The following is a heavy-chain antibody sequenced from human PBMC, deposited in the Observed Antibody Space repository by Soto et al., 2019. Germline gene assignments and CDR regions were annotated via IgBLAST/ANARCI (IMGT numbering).Heavy chain of an antibody. Sequence: EVQLLEAGGGFVQPGGSLRLSCTASGFTFNNYGMSWVRQAPGKGLEWVPAIIGPGDKSYYADSVKGRFTISRDNSKNTLYLQLNNLRVDDMAIYYCAKDRDYGDSYPFDGWGQGTLVTVSS. CDR1: GFTFNNYG. V-gene: IGHV3-23*01. CDR3: AKDRDYGDSYPFDG. J-gene: IGHJ4*02. CDR2: IIGPGDKS. D-gene: IGHD4-17*01.